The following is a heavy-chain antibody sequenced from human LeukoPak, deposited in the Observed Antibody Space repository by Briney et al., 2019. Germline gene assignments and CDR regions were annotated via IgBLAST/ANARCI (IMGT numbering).Heavy chain of an antibody. CDR3: ARVSAAGMEFHYGIDV. CDR2: IHYSEST. D-gene: IGHD6-13*01. J-gene: IGHJ6*02. CDR1: GGPIRSYY. V-gene: IGHV4-59*01. Sequence: PSETLSLTCTVSGGPIRSYYWSWMRQPPGKGLEWIGNIHYSESTNFNPSLKSRVAIAVDTSKNQFSLSMRPVTAADTAVYYCARVSAAGMEFHYGIDVWGQGTTVFVSS.